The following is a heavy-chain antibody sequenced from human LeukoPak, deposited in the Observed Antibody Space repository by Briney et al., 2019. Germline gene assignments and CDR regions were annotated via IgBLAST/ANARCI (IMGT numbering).Heavy chain of an antibody. J-gene: IGHJ4*02. CDR2: ISGSGGST. CDR3: AKDIPVYGSGSFDY. V-gene: IGHV3-23*01. Sequence: GGSLRLSCAASAFIFSSYAMSWVRQAPGKGLEWVSAISGSGGSTYYADSVTGRLTISRANSKNTLYLQMNSLRAEDTAVYYCAKDIPVYGSGSFDYGGQGTLVTASS. CDR1: AFIFSSYA. D-gene: IGHD6-19*01.